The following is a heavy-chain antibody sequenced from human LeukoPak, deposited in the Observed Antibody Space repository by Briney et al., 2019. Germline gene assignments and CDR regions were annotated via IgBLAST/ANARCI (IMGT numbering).Heavy chain of an antibody. V-gene: IGHV3-23*01. J-gene: IGHJ6*02. CDR3: AKDYSGLLLDYYGMDV. Sequence: GGSLRLSCAASGFTFSSYAMSWVRQAPGKGLGWVSAISGSGGSTYYADSVKGRFTISRDNSKNTLYLQMNSLRAEDTAVYYCAKDYSGLLLDYYGMDVWGQGTTVTVSS. D-gene: IGHD2-21*02. CDR1: GFTFSSYA. CDR2: ISGSGGST.